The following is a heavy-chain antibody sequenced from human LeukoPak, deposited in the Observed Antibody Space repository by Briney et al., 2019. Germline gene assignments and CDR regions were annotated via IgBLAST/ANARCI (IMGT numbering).Heavy chain of an antibody. CDR1: GFTCSRYW. D-gene: IGHD3-3*01. Sequence: GGSLRLSCAASGFTCSRYWMHWVRQAPGKGLMWVSSISPDGSTTLYADSGKGRFTISRDNAKNTLYLQMNRLGAEDPAVYYCTTVLSSNLYDLCDYWGQGTLVSASS. J-gene: IGHJ4*02. CDR3: TTVLSSNLYDLCDY. CDR2: ISPDGSTT. V-gene: IGHV3-74*03.